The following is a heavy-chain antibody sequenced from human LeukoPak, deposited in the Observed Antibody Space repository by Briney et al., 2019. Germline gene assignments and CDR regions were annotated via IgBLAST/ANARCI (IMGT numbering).Heavy chain of an antibody. CDR2: INPSGGST. V-gene: IGHV1-46*02. CDR1: GYTFNNHY. D-gene: IGHD6-19*01. CDR3: ARQGTYSSAIGMGY. J-gene: IGHJ4*02. Sequence: GASVKVSCKASGYTFNNHYMYWVRQAPGQGREWMGVINPSGGSTSYAQKFQGRVTMTRDTSTRTVYMEVNSLRSEDTAVYYCARQGTYSSAIGMGYWGQGTLVTVSS.